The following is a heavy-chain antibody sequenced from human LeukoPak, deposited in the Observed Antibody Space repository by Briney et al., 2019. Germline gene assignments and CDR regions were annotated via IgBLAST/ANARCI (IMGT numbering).Heavy chain of an antibody. J-gene: IGHJ4*02. Sequence: PSETLSLTCAVYGGSFSGYYWSWLRQPTGKGVEWIGEINHSGSTNYNPSLKSRVTISVDTSKTQFSLKLRSVMAADTAVYYCARAYCVGDCTVLHIYFDNWGQGTLVTVSS. CDR3: ARAYCVGDCTVLHIYFDN. V-gene: IGHV4-34*01. CDR1: GGSFSGYY. CDR2: INHSGST. D-gene: IGHD2-21*02.